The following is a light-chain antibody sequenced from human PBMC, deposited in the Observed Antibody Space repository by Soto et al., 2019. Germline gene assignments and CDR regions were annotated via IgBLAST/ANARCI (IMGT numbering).Light chain of an antibody. CDR1: QSVSSSY. Sequence: EIVLTQSPGTLSLSPGERATLSCRASQSVSSSYLAWYQQKPGQAPRLLIYGASSRATGIPDRFSGSGSGTDFTLTISRLEPEDFAVYYCQKYGSSGIPFGQGTRLAIK. CDR3: QKYGSSGIP. CDR2: GAS. V-gene: IGKV3-20*01. J-gene: IGKJ5*01.